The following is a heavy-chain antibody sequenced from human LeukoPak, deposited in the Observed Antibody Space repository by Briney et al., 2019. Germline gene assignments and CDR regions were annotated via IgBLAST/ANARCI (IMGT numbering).Heavy chain of an antibody. CDR3: VREQRYCGGVRCRGDNWFDP. Sequence: ASVRVSCKASGYTFITYGISWVRQAPGQGPEWMGWIFTSTGNTDYSQKFQGRVVLTTNTSTSTAYMELSSLKSDDTAIYYCVREQRYCGGVRCRGDNWFDPWAREPWSPSSQ. J-gene: IGHJ5*02. V-gene: IGHV1-18*01. CDR2: IFTSTGNT. CDR1: GYTFITYG. D-gene: IGHD2-21*01.